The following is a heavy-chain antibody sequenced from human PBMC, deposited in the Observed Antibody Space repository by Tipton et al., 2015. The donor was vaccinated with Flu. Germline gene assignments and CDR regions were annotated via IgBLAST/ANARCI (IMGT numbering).Heavy chain of an antibody. CDR3: ARDSPMIVVVTTDALDI. V-gene: IGHV3-7*01. D-gene: IGHD3-22*01. Sequence: SLRLSCAASGFTFSSYWMSWVRQAPGKGLEWVANIKQDGSEKYYVDSVKGRFTISRDNAKNSLYLQMNSLRAEDTTVYYCARDSPMIVVVTTDALDIWGQGTMVTVSS. CDR1: GFTFSSYW. CDR2: IKQDGSEK. J-gene: IGHJ3*02.